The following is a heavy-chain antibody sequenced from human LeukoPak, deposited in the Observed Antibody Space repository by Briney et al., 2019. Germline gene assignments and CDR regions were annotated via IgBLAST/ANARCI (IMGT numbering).Heavy chain of an antibody. CDR3: ARVPAADDAFDI. CDR1: GFTFSSYW. J-gene: IGHJ3*02. D-gene: IGHD2-2*01. V-gene: IGHV3-74*01. CDR2: INTDGSST. Sequence: AGGSLRLSCAASGFTFSSYWMHWVRQAPGKGLVWVSRINTDGSSTSYADSVKGRFTISRDNAKNTLYLQMNSLRAEDTAVYYCARVPAADDAFDIWGQGTMVTVSS.